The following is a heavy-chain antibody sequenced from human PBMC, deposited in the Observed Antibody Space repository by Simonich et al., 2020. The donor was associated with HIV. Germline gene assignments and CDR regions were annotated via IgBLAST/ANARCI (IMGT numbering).Heavy chain of an antibody. CDR1: GFTFDDYA. CDR2: ISWNSGSI. CDR3: AKDKGAYYGSGSPVY. J-gene: IGHJ4*02. V-gene: IGHV3-9*01. Sequence: EVQLVESGGGLVQPGRSLRLSCSASGFTFDDYAMHGVRQAPGKGMGWVSGISWNSGSIGYADSVKGRFTISRDNAKNSLYLQMNSLRAEDTALYYCAKDKGAYYGSGSPVYWGQGTLVTVSS. D-gene: IGHD3-10*01.